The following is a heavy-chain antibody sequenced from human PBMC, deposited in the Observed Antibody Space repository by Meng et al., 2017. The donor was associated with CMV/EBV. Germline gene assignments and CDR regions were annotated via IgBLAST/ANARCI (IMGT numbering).Heavy chain of an antibody. CDR3: ARTPGSYEAFDI. J-gene: IGHJ3*02. CDR1: YFTSSSYS. V-gene: IGHV3-21*01. Sequence: LIISCASSYFTSSSYSMNWVRQAPGGGVEWVSSISNSSSYIYDADSVKGRFTISRDNDKNSQYLQMTSLRADDPAVYYCARTPGSYEAFDIWGQGTLVTVSS. CDR2: ISNSSSYI.